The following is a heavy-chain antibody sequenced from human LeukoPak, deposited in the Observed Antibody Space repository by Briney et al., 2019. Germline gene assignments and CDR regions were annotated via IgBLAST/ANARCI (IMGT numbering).Heavy chain of an antibody. CDR3: ARMGGSSSYYYYMDV. CDR1: GGSISSYY. CDR2: IYYSGST. J-gene: IGHJ6*03. D-gene: IGHD6-6*01. Sequence: PSETLSLTCTVSGGSISSYYWSWIRQPPGKGLGWIGYIYYSGSTNYNPSLKSRVTISVDTSKNQFSLKLSSVTAADTAVYYCARMGGSSSYYYYMDVWGKGTTVTVSS. V-gene: IGHV4-59*01.